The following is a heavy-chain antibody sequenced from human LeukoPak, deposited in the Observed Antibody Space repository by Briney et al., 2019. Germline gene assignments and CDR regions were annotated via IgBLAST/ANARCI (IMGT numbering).Heavy chain of an antibody. J-gene: IGHJ6*03. Sequence: GGSPRLSCAASAFTFSNYAMNWVRQAPGKGLEWVSAISGSGNTVHYADSVKGRFTISKDNSKSTLYLQMNSLTAEDTAVYYCAKAGGYYYYFYMDVWGKGTTVTVSS. D-gene: IGHD2-8*02. V-gene: IGHV3-23*01. CDR3: AKAGGYYYYFYMDV. CDR2: ISGSGNTV. CDR1: AFTFSNYA.